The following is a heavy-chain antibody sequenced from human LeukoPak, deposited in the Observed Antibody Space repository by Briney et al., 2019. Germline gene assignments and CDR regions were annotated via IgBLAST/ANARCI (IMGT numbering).Heavy chain of an antibody. J-gene: IGHJ4*02. CDR3: ARDMSFSTSGWYGELDN. Sequence: PGGSLRLSCAASGFVFDNFWMSWVRQAPGKGLEWVANIKQDGSEIYYVDSVKGRFTISRDNAKNSLYLQMNSLRAEDTALYYCARDMSFSTSGWYGELDNWGQGTLVTVSS. CDR2: IKQDGSEI. D-gene: IGHD6-19*01. V-gene: IGHV3-7*05. CDR1: GFVFDNFW.